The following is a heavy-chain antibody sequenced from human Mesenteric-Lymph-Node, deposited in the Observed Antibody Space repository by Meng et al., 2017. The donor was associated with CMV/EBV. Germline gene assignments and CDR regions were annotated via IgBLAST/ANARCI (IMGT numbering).Heavy chain of an antibody. CDR2: ISYDGNDK. Sequence: GGSLRLSCAASGFTFSNYGLHWVRQAPGKGLEWVAVISYDGNDKYYADSVKGRLTISRDNSKNTLYLQMNSLRAEDTAVYYCGREISTLFDYWGQGTLVTVSS. CDR1: GFTFSNYG. V-gene: IGHV3-30*19. CDR3: GREISTLFDY. J-gene: IGHJ4*02. D-gene: IGHD2-2*01.